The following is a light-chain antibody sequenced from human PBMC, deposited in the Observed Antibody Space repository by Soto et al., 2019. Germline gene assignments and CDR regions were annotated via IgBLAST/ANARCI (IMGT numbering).Light chain of an antibody. CDR1: SSDVGGYNY. J-gene: IGLJ1*01. Sequence: QSALTQPASVSGSPGQSITISCTGTSSDVGGYNYVSWYQQHPVKAPKLMIYDVTNRPSGVSDRFSGSKSGNTASLTISGLQAEDEADYYSSSYTSSSTPYVFGTGTKLTVL. CDR2: DVT. V-gene: IGLV2-14*01. CDR3: SSYTSSSTPYV.